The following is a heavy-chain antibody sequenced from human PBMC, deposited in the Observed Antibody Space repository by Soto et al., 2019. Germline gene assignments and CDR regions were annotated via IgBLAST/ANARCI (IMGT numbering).Heavy chain of an antibody. V-gene: IGHV4-39*01. D-gene: IGHD5-12*01. CDR2: IYYRGST. CDR3: ARHTDIVSSTVYN. CDR1: GGSINSNFYY. J-gene: IGHJ4*02. Sequence: SETLSLTCTVSGGSINSNFYYWGWIRQPPGKGLQWIGNIYYRGSTSYNPSLKSPVTISVDTSKNQFSLKLSSVAAADTAVYYCARHTDIVSSTVYNWGQGILVTVSS.